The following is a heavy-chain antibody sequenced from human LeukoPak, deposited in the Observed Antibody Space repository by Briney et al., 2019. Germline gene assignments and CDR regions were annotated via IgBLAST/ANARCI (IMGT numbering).Heavy chain of an antibody. Sequence: PSETLSLTCSVSGYSIRSGYQWGWIRQAPGKGLEWIGSINYSGSTYYNPSLKSRVTISVDTSKNQFSLKLSSVTAADTAVYYCARYDSSGYYYVDYWGQGTLVTVSS. J-gene: IGHJ4*02. CDR1: GYSIRSGYQ. V-gene: IGHV4-38-2*01. CDR2: INYSGST. CDR3: ARYDSSGYYYVDY. D-gene: IGHD3-22*01.